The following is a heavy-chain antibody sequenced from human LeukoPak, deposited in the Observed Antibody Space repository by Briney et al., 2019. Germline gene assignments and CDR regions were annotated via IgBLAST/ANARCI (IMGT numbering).Heavy chain of an antibody. CDR3: ARGHLGVGQNWGSLRSYYYYMDV. D-gene: IGHD7-27*01. V-gene: IGHV1-8*03. CDR2: MNPNSGNT. CDR1: GYTFTSYD. J-gene: IGHJ6*03. Sequence: ASVKVSCKASGYTFTSYDINWVRQATGQGLEWMGWMNPNSGNTGYAQKFQGRVTITRNTSISTAYMELSSLRSEDTAVYYCARGHLGVGQNWGSLRSYYYYMDVWGKGTTVTVSS.